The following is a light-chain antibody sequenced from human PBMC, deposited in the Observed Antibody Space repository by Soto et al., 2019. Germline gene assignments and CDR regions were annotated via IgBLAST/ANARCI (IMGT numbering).Light chain of an antibody. CDR2: GNS. V-gene: IGLV1-40*01. Sequence: VLTQPPSVSGAPGQRVTISCTGSSSNIGAGYDVHWYQQLPGTAPKLLIYGNSNRPSGVPDRFSGSKSGTSASLAITGLQAEDEADYSCQSYDSSLSGYVFGTGTKATVL. CDR1: SSNIGAGYD. J-gene: IGLJ1*01. CDR3: QSYDSSLSGYV.